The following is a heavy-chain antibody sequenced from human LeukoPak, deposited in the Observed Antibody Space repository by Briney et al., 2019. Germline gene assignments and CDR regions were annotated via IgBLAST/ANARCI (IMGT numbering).Heavy chain of an antibody. CDR3: SSTSCPMCGMDV. J-gene: IGHJ6*02. CDR1: GFTVSSNY. Sequence: GGSLRLSCAASGFTVSSNYMSWVRQAPGKGLEWVSVIYSGGSTYYADSVKGRFTISRDNSKITLYLQMNSLRAEDTAVYYCSSTSCPMCGMDVWGQGTTVTVSS. V-gene: IGHV3-66*02. D-gene: IGHD2-2*01. CDR2: IYSGGST.